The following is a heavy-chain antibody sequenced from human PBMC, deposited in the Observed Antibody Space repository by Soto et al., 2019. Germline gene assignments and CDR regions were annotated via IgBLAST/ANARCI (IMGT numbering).Heavy chain of an antibody. CDR1: GGSFSGYY. V-gene: IGHV4-34*01. Sequence: QVQLQQWGAGLLKPSETLSLTCAVYGGSFSGYYWSWIRQPPGKGLESIGEINHSGSTNYNPSLKSRVTISVDTSKNQFSLKLSSVTAADTAVYYCARAGRDGYNGYFDYWGQGTLVTVSS. D-gene: IGHD5-12*01. J-gene: IGHJ4*02. CDR3: ARAGRDGYNGYFDY. CDR2: INHSGST.